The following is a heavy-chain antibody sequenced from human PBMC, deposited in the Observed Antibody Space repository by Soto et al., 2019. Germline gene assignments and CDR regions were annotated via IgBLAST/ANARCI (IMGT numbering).Heavy chain of an antibody. CDR3: ASQRVYNDSCEQPFDY. CDR1: GYTFTGYY. Sequence: APVHVSCKASGYTFTGYYMHWVRPAPRQGLEWMGWINPNSGGTTYAQQFQGWVTMTSDTSISTAYMEMSRLRSDDTAVYYCASQRVYNDSCEQPFDYWGQGSLVTVSS. J-gene: IGHJ4*02. D-gene: IGHD3-22*01. V-gene: IGHV1-2*04. CDR2: INPNSGGT.